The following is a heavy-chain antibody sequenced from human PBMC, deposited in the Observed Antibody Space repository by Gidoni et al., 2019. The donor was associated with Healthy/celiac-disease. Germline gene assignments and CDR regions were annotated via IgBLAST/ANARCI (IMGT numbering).Heavy chain of an antibody. CDR1: GGTFSSYA. V-gene: IGHV1-69*06. Sequence: QVQLVQSGAEVKKPGSSVKVSCKASGGTFSSYAISWVRQAPGQGLEWMGGIIPIFGTANYAQKCQGRVTITADKSTSTAYMELSSLRSEDTAVYYCARCGAGSYGEAYYYYYMDVWGKGTTVTVSS. J-gene: IGHJ6*03. CDR3: ARCGAGSYGEAYYYYYMDV. D-gene: IGHD1-26*01. CDR2: IIPIFGTA.